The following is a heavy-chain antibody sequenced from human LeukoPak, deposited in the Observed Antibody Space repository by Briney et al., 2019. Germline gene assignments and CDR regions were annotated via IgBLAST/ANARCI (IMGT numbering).Heavy chain of an antibody. CDR1: GFTFSSYG. D-gene: IGHD2-15*01. CDR3: AKGYCSGGSCLNWFDP. J-gene: IGHJ5*02. CDR2: ISYDGSNK. V-gene: IGHV3-30*18. Sequence: GGSLRLSCAASGFTFSSYGMHWVRQAPGKGLEWVAVISYDGSNKYYADSVKGRFTISRDNSKNTLYLQMNSLRAEDTAVYYCAKGYCSGGSCLNWFDPWGQGTLVTVSS.